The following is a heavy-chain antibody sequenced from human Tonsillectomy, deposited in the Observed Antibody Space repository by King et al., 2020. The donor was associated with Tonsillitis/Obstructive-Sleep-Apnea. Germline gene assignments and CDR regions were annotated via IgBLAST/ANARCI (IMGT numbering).Heavy chain of an antibody. V-gene: IGHV1-69*01. CDR2: ILPIFGTA. J-gene: IGHJ5*02. CDR1: GGTFSSSV. Sequence: QLVQSGAEVKKPGSSVKISCKASGGTFSSSVISWVRQAPGQGLEWMGGILPIFGTADYAQKFQGRVTITADESTSTAYMELSSLRSEDTAVYYCARTIVVAPTAPNWFDPWGQGTLVTVSS. D-gene: IGHD2-2*01. CDR3: ARTIVVAPTAPNWFDP.